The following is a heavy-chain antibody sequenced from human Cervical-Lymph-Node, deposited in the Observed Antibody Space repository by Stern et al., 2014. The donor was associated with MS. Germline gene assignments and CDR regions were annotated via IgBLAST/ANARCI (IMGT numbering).Heavy chain of an antibody. D-gene: IGHD1-14*01. CDR2: VSYSGYS. CDR3: ATSHCVNATCLTGGLDY. CDR1: GDSITSHY. J-gene: IGHJ4*02. V-gene: IGHV4-59*08. Sequence: VQLEESGPGLVKPSETLSLTCSVSGDSITSHYWNWIRQPPGKGLEWIASVSYSGYSNYNPSLMIRLATSLNAPMNQVYLELRSATAADTAVYYCATSHCVNATCLTGGLDYWGRGTLVTVS.